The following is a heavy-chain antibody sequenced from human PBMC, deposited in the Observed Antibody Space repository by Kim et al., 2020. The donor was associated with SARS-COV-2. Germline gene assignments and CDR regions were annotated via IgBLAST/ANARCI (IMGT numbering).Heavy chain of an antibody. J-gene: IGHJ3*02. CDR1: GGSISSSNW. CDR2: IYHSGST. Sequence: SETLSLTCAVSGGSISSSNWWSWVRQPPGKGLEWIGEIYHSGSTNYNPSLKSRVTISVDKSKNQFSLKLSSVTAADTAVYYCASSERYFDWFNAFDIWGQGTMVTVSS. CDR3: ASSERYFDWFNAFDI. V-gene: IGHV4-4*02. D-gene: IGHD3-9*01.